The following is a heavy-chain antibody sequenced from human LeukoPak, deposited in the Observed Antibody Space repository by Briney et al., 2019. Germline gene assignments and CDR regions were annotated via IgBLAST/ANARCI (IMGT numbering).Heavy chain of an antibody. CDR1: GYTFTGYY. CDR3: ARSGGLWFGSDNAFDI. CDR2: INPNSGGT. D-gene: IGHD3-10*01. V-gene: IGHV1-2*02. J-gene: IGHJ3*02. Sequence: GASVKVSCKASGYTFTGYYMHWVRQAPGQGLEWMGWINPNSGGTNYAQKFQGRVTMTRDTSISTAYMELSRLRSDDTAVYYCARSGGLWFGSDNAFDIWGQGTMVTVSS.